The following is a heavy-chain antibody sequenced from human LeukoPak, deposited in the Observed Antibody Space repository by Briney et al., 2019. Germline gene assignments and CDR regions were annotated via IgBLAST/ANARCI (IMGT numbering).Heavy chain of an antibody. V-gene: IGHV1-3*01. Sequence: GASVKVSCKASGYPFISYVIHWVRQAPGQRLEWMGWINPDNGNAEYSQKFQGRITITRDPSATTAYMELSSLRSEDMAMYYCAKDRGGTGDFDYWGQGTLDTVSS. CDR1: GYPFISYV. D-gene: IGHD3-10*01. J-gene: IGHJ4*02. CDR3: AKDRGGTGDFDY. CDR2: INPDNGNA.